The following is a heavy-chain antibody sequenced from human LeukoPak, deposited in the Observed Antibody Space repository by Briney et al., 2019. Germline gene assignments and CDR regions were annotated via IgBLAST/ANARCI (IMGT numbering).Heavy chain of an antibody. J-gene: IGHJ4*02. D-gene: IGHD5-24*01. V-gene: IGHV3-23*01. Sequence: GSLLLSCAASGFTFSRYAMSWVRQAPGKGLEWVCGISNSGESPYYANSVEGRFTISRDNSKNTLYLEINSLRAEDTAVYYCAKKTRDGYNPFDYLGQGTLVTVSS. CDR3: AKKTRDGYNPFDY. CDR1: GFTFSRYA. CDR2: ISNSGESP.